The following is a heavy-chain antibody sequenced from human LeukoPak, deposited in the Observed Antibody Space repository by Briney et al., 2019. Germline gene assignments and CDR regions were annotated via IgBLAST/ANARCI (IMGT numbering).Heavy chain of an antibody. CDR1: GLTVSSNY. CDR3: ARDPYNSGSSYFDY. CDR2: IYSGGST. V-gene: IGHV3-53*01. D-gene: IGHD3-10*01. Sequence: GGSLRLSCAVSGLTVSSNYMSWVRQAPGKGLEWVSAIYSGGSTFYADSVKGRFTISRDNSKNTLYLQMYSLRAEDTAVYYCARDPYNSGSSYFDYWGQGTLVTVSS. J-gene: IGHJ4*02.